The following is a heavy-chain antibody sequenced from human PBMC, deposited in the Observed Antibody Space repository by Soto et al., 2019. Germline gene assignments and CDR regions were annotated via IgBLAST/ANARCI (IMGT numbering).Heavy chain of an antibody. CDR3: HGYGY. J-gene: IGHJ4*02. V-gene: IGHV3-53*01. CDR2: IYTGGIT. CDR1: GFTVSSSNY. D-gene: IGHD5-12*01. Sequence: GGSLRLSCVVSGFTVSSSNYMSWVRQAPGKGLEWVSVIYTGGITYYADSVKGRFTISRDNSKNTRYLQMNSLRAEDTAVYYCHGYGYWGQGTLVTSPQ.